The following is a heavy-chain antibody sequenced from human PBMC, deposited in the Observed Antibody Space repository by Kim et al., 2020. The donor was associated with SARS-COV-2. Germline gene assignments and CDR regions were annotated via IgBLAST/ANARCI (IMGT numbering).Heavy chain of an antibody. CDR3: ARPGSGGGWFEMDV. CDR1: GFSLRDYY. V-gene: IGHV3-11*01. J-gene: IGHJ6*02. CDR2: ISSRGSTI. Sequence: GGSLRLSCAASGFSLRDYYMTWMRQAPGKGLEWISYISSRGSTIYYADSVRGRFSISRDNDKNSLYLQMNSLRVEDTAIYYCARPGSGGGWFEMDVWGQGAAVTVSS. D-gene: IGHD3-10*01.